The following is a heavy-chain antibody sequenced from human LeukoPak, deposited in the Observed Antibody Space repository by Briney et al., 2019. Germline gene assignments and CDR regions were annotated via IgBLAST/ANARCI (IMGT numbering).Heavy chain of an antibody. Sequence: GGPLSSSCAASGSTLRRQALTWVRKPPGKGLEWVSAISGSGGGTYYADSVRGRFTISRDNAKTSVYLQLNSLRADDTAVYYCARDVWTGVAVSDYWGQGTLVTVSS. V-gene: IGHV3-23*01. CDR1: GSTLRRQA. CDR3: ARDVWTGVAVSDY. CDR2: ISGSGGGT. J-gene: IGHJ4*02. D-gene: IGHD6-19*01.